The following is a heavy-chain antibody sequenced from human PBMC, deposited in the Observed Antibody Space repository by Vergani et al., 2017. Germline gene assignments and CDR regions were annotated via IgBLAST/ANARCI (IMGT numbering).Heavy chain of an antibody. Sequence: EVQLVESGGGVVRPGGSLRLSCAASGFTFDAYAMHWVRQTPGKGLEWVSGISIKQSGSIGYADSVRGRFTISRDDAKKFLYLQLISLRVEDTALYYCTRQIKGDDDFDYWGQGTLVTVSS. J-gene: IGHJ4*02. D-gene: IGHD2-21*01. CDR2: ISIKQSGSI. CDR3: TRQIKGDDDFDY. CDR1: GFTFDAYA. V-gene: IGHV3-9*01.